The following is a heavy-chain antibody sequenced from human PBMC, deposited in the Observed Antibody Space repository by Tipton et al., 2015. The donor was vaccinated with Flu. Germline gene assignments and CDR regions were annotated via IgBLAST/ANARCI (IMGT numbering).Heavy chain of an antibody. CDR1: GGSLSGYL. V-gene: IGHV4-34*01. CDR3: ARSFRVAVIGGMDV. J-gene: IGHJ6*02. Sequence: LVQPSETLSLTCGVSGGSLSGYLWTWIRLSPGKGLEWIGEINDSGATYYNPSLKSRVTISVQTSKAQFSLNLRSLTAADAGIYYCARSFRVAVIGGMDVWGQGTTVAVSS. D-gene: IGHD6-19*01. CDR2: INDSGAT.